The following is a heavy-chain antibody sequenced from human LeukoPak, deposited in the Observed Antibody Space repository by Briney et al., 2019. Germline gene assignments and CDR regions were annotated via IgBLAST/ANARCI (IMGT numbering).Heavy chain of an antibody. V-gene: IGHV3-21*01. Sequence: GGSLRLSCAASGFTFSSYGMNWVRQAPGKGLEWVSSISSGSTYMYYADSVKGRFTISRDNAKNSLYLQMNSLRAEDTAVYYCARDRAYYYDSIDAFDIWGQGTMVTVSS. CDR1: GFTFSSYG. CDR2: ISSGSTYM. CDR3: ARDRAYYYDSIDAFDI. D-gene: IGHD3-22*01. J-gene: IGHJ3*02.